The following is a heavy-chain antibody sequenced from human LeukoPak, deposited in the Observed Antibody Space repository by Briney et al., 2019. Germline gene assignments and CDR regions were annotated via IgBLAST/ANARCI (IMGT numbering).Heavy chain of an antibody. V-gene: IGHV3-9*01. Sequence: GGSLRLSCAASGFTFDDYAMHWVRQAPGKGLEWVSGISWNSGSIGYADSVKGRFTISRDNAKNSLYLQMNSLRAEDTALYYCAKDMATYYYGSGLGRGAFDIWGQGTMVTVSS. J-gene: IGHJ3*02. CDR1: GFTFDDYA. CDR3: AKDMATYYYGSGLGRGAFDI. D-gene: IGHD3-10*01. CDR2: ISWNSGSI.